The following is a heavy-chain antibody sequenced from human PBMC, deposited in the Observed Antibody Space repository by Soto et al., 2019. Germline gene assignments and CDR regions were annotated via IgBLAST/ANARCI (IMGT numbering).Heavy chain of an antibody. CDR1: GGSVSSGSHY. V-gene: IGHV4-61*01. CDR3: ARAVRGLSSSDP. Sequence: QVQLQESGPGLVKPSEPLSLTCTVSGGSVSSGSHYWSWIRQPPGKGLEWIGYIYYSGSTNYNPYLKSRVTISVVTSKNQFSLKLSSVTAADTAVYSCARAVRGLSSSDPCGLGTLVTVSS. D-gene: IGHD3-10*01. J-gene: IGHJ5*02. CDR2: IYYSGST.